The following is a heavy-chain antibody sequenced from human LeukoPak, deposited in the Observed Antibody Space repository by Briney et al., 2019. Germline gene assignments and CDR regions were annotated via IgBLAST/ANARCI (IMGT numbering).Heavy chain of an antibody. V-gene: IGHV3-30-3*01. D-gene: IGHD4-17*01. J-gene: IGHJ3*01. CDR2: ISYDGSNK. CDR1: GFTFSRYA. CDR3: AREAYGDYHFEL. Sequence: GRSLRLSCAASGFTFSRYAMHWGRQAPDKGLEWVAVISYDGSNKNCADSVKSRFTISRDNSKNTLYLQMNSLRAEDTALYYCAREAYGDYHFELWGQGTMVTVSS.